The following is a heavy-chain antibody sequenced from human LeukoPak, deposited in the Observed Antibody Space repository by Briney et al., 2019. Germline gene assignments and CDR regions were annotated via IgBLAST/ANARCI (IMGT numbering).Heavy chain of an antibody. V-gene: IGHV1-18*01. J-gene: IGHJ4*02. CDR2: ISAYNGNT. CDR3: ARDKDHYDSPNY. CDR1: GYTFNNYG. Sequence: ASVEVSCKASGYTFNNYGISWVRQAPGQGLEWMGWISAYNGNTNSAQKFHDRVTMTTDTSTRTAYMELGSLTSDDTAVYYCARDKDHYDSPNYWGQGTLVTVSS. D-gene: IGHD3-22*01.